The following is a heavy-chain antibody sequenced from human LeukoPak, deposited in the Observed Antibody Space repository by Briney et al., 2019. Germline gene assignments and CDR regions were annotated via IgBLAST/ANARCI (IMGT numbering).Heavy chain of an antibody. Sequence: SETVSLTCTVSGYSISSGYYWGWIRQPPGKGLEWIGSIYHSGSTYYNPSLKSRVTISVDTSKNQFSLKLSSVTAADTAVYYCARKEGPSIAARPIVNWGQGTLVTVSS. V-gene: IGHV4-38-2*02. CDR2: IYHSGST. J-gene: IGHJ4*02. D-gene: IGHD6-6*01. CDR3: ARKEGPSIAARPIVN. CDR1: GYSISSGYY.